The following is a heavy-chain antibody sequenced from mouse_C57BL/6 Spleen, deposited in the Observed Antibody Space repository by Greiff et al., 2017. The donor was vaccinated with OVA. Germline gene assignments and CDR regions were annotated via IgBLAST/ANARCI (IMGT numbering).Heavy chain of an antibody. V-gene: IGHV6-3*01. CDR3: TTDDGAAWFAY. D-gene: IGHD2-12*01. J-gene: IGHJ3*01. CDR2: IRLKSDNYAT. Sequence: EVKVEESGGGLVQPGGSMKLSCVASGFTFSNYWMNWVRQSPEKGLEWVAQIRLKSDNYATHYAESVKGRFTISRDDSKSSVYLQMNNLRAEDTGIYYCTTDDGAAWFAYWGQGTLVTVSA. CDR1: GFTFSNYW.